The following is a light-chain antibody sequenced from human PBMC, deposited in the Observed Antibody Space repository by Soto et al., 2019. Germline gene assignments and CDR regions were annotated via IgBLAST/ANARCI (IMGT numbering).Light chain of an antibody. J-gene: IGKJ5*01. CDR3: QQYNNCLMRT. CDR2: GAS. Sequence: EILMTQYPATLSVSPGERATISCGASQSVSSNLAWYQQKPGQAPRLLIYGASTRATGIPARFSGSGSGTEFTLTISSLKSEDFAVYYCQQYNNCLMRTFGQGTRLEIK. CDR1: QSVSSN. V-gene: IGKV3-15*01.